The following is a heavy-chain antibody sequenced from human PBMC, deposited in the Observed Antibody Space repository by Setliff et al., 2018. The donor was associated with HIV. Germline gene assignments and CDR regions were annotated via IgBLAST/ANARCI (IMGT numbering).Heavy chain of an antibody. D-gene: IGHD6-19*01. Sequence: PSETLSLTCTVSGGSISSSSYYWGWIRQPPGKGLEWIGSIYYTGSTDYNPSLMSRVTISLDTPKNQFSLKLSSVTAADTAVYYCARQKGQWLVQFDYWGQGTLVTVSS. CDR2: IYYTGST. CDR3: ARQKGQWLVQFDY. CDR1: GGSISSSSYY. J-gene: IGHJ4*02. V-gene: IGHV4-39*01.